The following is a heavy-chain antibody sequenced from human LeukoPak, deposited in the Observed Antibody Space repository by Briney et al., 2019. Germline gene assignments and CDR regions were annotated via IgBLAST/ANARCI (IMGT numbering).Heavy chain of an antibody. V-gene: IGHV3-66*02. J-gene: IGHJ3*02. CDR1: GFTVSSNY. D-gene: IGHD1-26*01. CDR3: AKGGGGDPFEI. Sequence: GGSLRLSCAASGFTVSSNYMSWVRQAPGKGLEWVSVVYSAGSTYYADSVKGRLTISRDNSKNTLYLQMNSLRPEGTALYFCAKGGGGDPFEIWGQGTMVTVSS. CDR2: VYSAGST.